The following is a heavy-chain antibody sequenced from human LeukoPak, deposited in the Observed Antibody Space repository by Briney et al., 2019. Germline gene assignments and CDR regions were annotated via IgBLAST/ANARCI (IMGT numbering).Heavy chain of an antibody. CDR1: GFTFTTYW. CDR2: IKQDGSEK. Sequence: GGSLRLSCATSGFTFTTYWMNWVRQAPGKGLEWVANIKQDGSEKYYVDSVKGRFTISRDNARNSLYLQMSSLRADDTAVYYCAKGHSSGWWDNFDYWGQGTLVTVSS. D-gene: IGHD6-19*01. V-gene: IGHV3-7*01. CDR3: AKGHSSGWWDNFDY. J-gene: IGHJ4*02.